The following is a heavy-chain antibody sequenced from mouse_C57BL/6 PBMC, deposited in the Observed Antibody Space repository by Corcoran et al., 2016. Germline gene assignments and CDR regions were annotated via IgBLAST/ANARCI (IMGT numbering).Heavy chain of an antibody. CDR1: GYTFTDYI. CDR2: INPYNGGT. V-gene: IGHV1-18*01. D-gene: IGHD2-14*01. Sequence: EVQLQQSGPELVKPGASVKISCKASGYTFTDYIMDWVKQRPGKGLEWIGYINPYNGGTNYNQKFKGKATLTLDKSSSTAYMELSSLTSEDTAVYYCASQYRFYSMDYWGQGTTVTVSS. J-gene: IGHJ4*01. CDR3: ASQYRFYSMDY.